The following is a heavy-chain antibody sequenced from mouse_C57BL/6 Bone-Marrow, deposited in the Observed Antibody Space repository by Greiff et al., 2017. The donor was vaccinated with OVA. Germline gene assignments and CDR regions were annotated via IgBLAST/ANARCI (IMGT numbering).Heavy chain of an antibody. J-gene: IGHJ3*01. CDR1: GYTFTSYW. CDR3: ARSFTTVVARGFAY. Sequence: VQLQESGAELAKPGASVKLSCKASGYTFTSYWMPWVKQRPGQGLEWIGYIHPSSGYTKYNQKFKDKATLTADKSSSTAYMQLSSLTYEDSAVYYCARSFTTVVARGFAYWGQGTLVTGSA. CDR2: IHPSSGYT. V-gene: IGHV1-7*01. D-gene: IGHD1-1*01.